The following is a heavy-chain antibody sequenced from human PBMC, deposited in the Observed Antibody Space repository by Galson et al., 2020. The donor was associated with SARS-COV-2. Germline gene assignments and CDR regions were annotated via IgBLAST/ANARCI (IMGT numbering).Heavy chain of an antibody. CDR2: IYYSGRT. CDR1: GGSISSYY. V-gene: IGHV4-59*01. CDR3: AREVYGSGSYYNGYVDY. Sequence: SETLSLPCTVSGGSISSYYWSWIRKPPGQGLEWIGYIYYSGRTNYNPSLKSRVTIAVDTYKNQFSLKLSSVTDADTSVYYCAREVYGSGSYYNGYVDYWGQGTLVTVSS. J-gene: IGHJ4*02. D-gene: IGHD3-10*01.